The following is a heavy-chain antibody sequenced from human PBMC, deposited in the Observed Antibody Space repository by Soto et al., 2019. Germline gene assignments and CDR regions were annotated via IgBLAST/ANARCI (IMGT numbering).Heavy chain of an antibody. CDR2: IWYDGSNK. V-gene: IGHV3-33*01. Sequence: GSLRLSCAASGFTFSSYGMHWVRQAPGKGLEWVAVIWYDGSNKYYADSVKGRFTISRDNSKNALYLQMNSLRAEDTAVYYCAREANSGSYFDYWGQGTLVTVSS. J-gene: IGHJ4*02. D-gene: IGHD1-26*01. CDR1: GFTFSSYG. CDR3: AREANSGSYFDY.